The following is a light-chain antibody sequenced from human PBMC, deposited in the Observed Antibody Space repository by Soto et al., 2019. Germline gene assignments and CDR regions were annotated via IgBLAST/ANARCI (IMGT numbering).Light chain of an antibody. CDR1: QSVSSN. J-gene: IGKJ1*01. Sequence: EIVMTQCPSTLSVSPGERATLSCRASQSVSSNLAWYQQKPGQAPRLLIYGASTRATGIPARFSGSGSGTEFTLTISSLQSEDFAVYYCQQYNNWPPWTFRQGPKVDIK. V-gene: IGKV3-15*01. CDR2: GAS. CDR3: QQYNNWPPWT.